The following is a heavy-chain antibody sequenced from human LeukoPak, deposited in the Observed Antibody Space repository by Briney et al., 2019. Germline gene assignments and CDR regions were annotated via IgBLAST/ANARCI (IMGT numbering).Heavy chain of an antibody. CDR1: GFTFSSSA. V-gene: IGHV3-23*01. Sequence: GGSLRLSCAASGFTFSSSAMSWVRPAPGKGLEWVSAISNNGGYTYYADSVQGRFTISRDNSKSTLCLQMNSLRAEDTAVYYCAKQLGYCSDGSCYFPYWGQGTLVTVSS. CDR2: ISNNGGYT. CDR3: AKQLGYCSDGSCYFPY. J-gene: IGHJ4*02. D-gene: IGHD2-15*01.